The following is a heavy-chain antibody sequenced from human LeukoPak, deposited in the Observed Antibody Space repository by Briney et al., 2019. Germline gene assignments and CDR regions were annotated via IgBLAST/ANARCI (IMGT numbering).Heavy chain of an antibody. CDR1: GFTVSSNY. V-gene: IGHV3-53*01. J-gene: IGHJ4*02. CDR2: IYSGGST. CDR3: AREENGYGNFDY. D-gene: IGHD5-12*01. Sequence: PGGSLRLSCAASGFTVSSNYMSWVRQAPGKGLEWVSVIYSGGSTYYADSVKGRFTISRDNSKNTLYLQMNSLRGEDMAVYYCAREENGYGNFDYWGQGTLVTVSS.